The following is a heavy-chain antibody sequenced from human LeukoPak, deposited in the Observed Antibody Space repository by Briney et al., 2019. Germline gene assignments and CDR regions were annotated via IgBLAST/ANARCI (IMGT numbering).Heavy chain of an antibody. V-gene: IGHV3-30*18. D-gene: IGHD5-18*01. CDR1: GFTFSSYG. Sequence: PGRSLRLSCAASGFTFSSYGMHWVRQAPGKGLEWVAVISYDGSNKYYADSVKGRFTISRDNSKNTLYLQMNSLRAEDTAVYYCAKTGGIRGYSYGLMDYWGQGTLVTVSS. J-gene: IGHJ4*02. CDR3: AKTGGIRGYSYGLMDY. CDR2: ISYDGSNK.